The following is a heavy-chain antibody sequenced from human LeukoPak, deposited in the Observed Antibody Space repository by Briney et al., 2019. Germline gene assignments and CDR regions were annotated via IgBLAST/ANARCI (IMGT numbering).Heavy chain of an antibody. V-gene: IGHV4-31*03. D-gene: IGHD4-17*01. J-gene: IGHJ4*02. CDR2: IYYSGST. CDR3: GRGSTVTTFDY. Sequence: PSQTLSLTCTVSGGSISSGGYYWRWIRQHPGMGLEWIVCIYYSGSTYYNPTHKSRVTISVDTSKNRFSVKLSSVTAADSDVYYCGRGSTVTTFDYWGQGTLVTVSS. CDR1: GGSISSGGYY.